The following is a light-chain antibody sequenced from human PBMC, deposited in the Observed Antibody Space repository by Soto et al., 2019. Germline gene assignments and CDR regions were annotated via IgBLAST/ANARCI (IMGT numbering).Light chain of an antibody. CDR2: RTS. V-gene: IGKV3-15*01. CDR3: HERRTIT. Sequence: EIVMTQSPATLSVSPGERATLSCRASQSISSNLAWYQQKPGQALRLLMFRTSSRVTGFLGRFRGGGSGTDFTLTISSLDLEIYEVYYCHERRTITFGQGTRLEIK. CDR1: QSISSN. J-gene: IGKJ5*01.